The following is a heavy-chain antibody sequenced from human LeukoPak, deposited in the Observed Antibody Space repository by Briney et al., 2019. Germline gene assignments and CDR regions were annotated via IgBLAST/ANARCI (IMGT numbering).Heavy chain of an antibody. CDR1: GYTFTSYG. D-gene: IGHD4-17*01. V-gene: IGHV1-18*01. J-gene: IGHJ4*02. CDR2: ISAYNGNT. Sequence: ASVKVSCKASGYTFTSYGISWVRQAPGQGLEWMGWISAYNGNTNYAQKLQGRVTMTTDTSTSTAYMELRSLRSDDTAVYYCARDGQNDDYGDYLDYWGQGTLVTVSS. CDR3: ARDGQNDDYGDYLDY.